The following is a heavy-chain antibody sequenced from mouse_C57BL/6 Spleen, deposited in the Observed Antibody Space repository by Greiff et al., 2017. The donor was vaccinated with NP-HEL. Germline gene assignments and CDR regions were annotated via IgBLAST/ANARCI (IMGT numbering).Heavy chain of an antibody. Sequence: QVQLKESGAELARPGASVKLSCKASGYTFTSYGISWVKQRTGQGLEWIGEIYPRSGNTYYNEKFKGKATLTADKSSSTAYMALRSLTSEDSAVYFCARGTVVAHYYAMDYWGQGTSVTVSS. J-gene: IGHJ4*01. CDR1: GYTFTSYG. CDR3: ARGTVVAHYYAMDY. D-gene: IGHD1-1*01. CDR2: IYPRSGNT. V-gene: IGHV1-81*01.